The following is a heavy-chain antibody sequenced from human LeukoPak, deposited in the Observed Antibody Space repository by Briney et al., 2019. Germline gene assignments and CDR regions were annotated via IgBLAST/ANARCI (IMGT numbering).Heavy chain of an antibody. J-gene: IGHJ6*03. CDR3: ARGSLGGTTRLYYYYYYMDV. D-gene: IGHD2-2*01. CDR1: GGSFSGYY. V-gene: IGHV4-34*01. CDR2: INHSGST. Sequence: SETLSLTCAGYGGSFSGYYWSWLRQPPGKGLEWIGEINHSGSTNYNPSLKSRVTISVDTSKNQFSLKLSAVTAADTAVYYCARGSLGGTTRLYYYYYYMDVWGKGTTVSVFS.